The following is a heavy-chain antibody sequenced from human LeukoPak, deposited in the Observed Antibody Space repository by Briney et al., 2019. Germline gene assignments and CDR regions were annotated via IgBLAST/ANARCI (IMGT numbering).Heavy chain of an antibody. V-gene: IGHV1-46*01. Sequence: ASVTVSCKASGYTFTSYFMHWVRQAPGQGLEGMGIINPSGGSTTYAQKFQGRVTMTRDMSTSTVYMELSSLRSEDTAVYYCARERFVGGTFRAFDYWGQGTLVTVSS. D-gene: IGHD1-26*01. J-gene: IGHJ4*02. CDR3: ARERFVGGTFRAFDY. CDR1: GYTFTSYF. CDR2: INPSGGST.